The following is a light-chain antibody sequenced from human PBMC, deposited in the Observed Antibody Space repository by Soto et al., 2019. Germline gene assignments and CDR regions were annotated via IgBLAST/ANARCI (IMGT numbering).Light chain of an antibody. CDR3: AAWDDSLNGVL. CDR1: SSNIGSYT. CDR2: SNN. J-gene: IGLJ2*01. V-gene: IGLV1-44*01. Sequence: QSVLTQPPSASGTPGQRVTISCSGSSSNIGSYTVSWYQQLPGAAPKLLIYSNNQRPSGVPDRFSGSKFGTSASLGISGLQSEDEADYYCAAWDDSLNGVLFGGGTKVTVL.